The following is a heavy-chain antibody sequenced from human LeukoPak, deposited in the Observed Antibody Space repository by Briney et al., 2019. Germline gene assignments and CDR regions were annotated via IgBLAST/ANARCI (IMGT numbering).Heavy chain of an antibody. D-gene: IGHD1-26*01. Sequence: GGSLRLSCAASGLTIRTSWMHWVRQAPGEGLVWVSRIKSDGSITSYTDSVKGRFTISRDNAKNTLYLQMNSLRAEDTAVYYCAREYDSGSFYNWGQGTLVTVPS. V-gene: IGHV3-74*01. CDR3: AREYDSGSFYN. CDR2: IKSDGSIT. CDR1: GLTIRTSW. J-gene: IGHJ4*02.